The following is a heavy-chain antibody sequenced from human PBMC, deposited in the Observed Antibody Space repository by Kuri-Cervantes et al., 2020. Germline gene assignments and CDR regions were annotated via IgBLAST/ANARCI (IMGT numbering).Heavy chain of an antibody. V-gene: IGHV3-23*01. D-gene: IGHD2-8*01. CDR2: ISGSGGST. J-gene: IGHJ3*02. CDR3: AKIMLYERDAFDI. Sequence: GESLKISCAASGFTFSSYAMSWVRQAPGKGLEWVSAISGSGGSTYYADSVKGRFTISRDNSKNTLYLQMNSLRAEDTAVYYCAKIMLYERDAFDIWGQGTVVTVSS. CDR1: GFTFSSYA.